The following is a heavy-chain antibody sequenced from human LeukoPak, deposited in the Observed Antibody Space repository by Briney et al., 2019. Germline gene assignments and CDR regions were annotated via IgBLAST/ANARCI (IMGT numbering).Heavy chain of an antibody. CDR1: GGTFSSYA. V-gene: IGHV1-69*05. CDR2: IIPIFGTA. J-gene: IGHJ5*02. Sequence: GSSVKVSFTASGGTFSSYAISWVRQAPGPGVERMGGIIPIFGTANYAQKFQGRVTITTDESTSTAYMELSSLRSEDTAVYYCARVRQGPKQPFWFDPWGQGTLVTVSS. CDR3: ARVRQGPKQPFWFDP. D-gene: IGHD6-13*01.